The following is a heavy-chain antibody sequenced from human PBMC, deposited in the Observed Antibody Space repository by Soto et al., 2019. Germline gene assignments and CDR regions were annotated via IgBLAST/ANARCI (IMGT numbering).Heavy chain of an antibody. D-gene: IGHD4-4*01. CDR3: ARFSWMTTVNVRYFYF. Sequence: SETLSLTCTVSGGSISSYYWSWIRQPPGKGLEWIGYIYYSGSTNYNPSLKSRVTISVDTSKNQFSLKLSSVTAADTAVYYCARFSWMTTVNVRYFYFWGQGSLVTVSS. CDR1: GGSISSYY. V-gene: IGHV4-59*01. CDR2: IYYSGST. J-gene: IGHJ1*01.